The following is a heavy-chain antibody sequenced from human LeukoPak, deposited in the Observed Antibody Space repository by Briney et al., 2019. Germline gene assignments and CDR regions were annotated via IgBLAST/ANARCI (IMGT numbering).Heavy chain of an antibody. CDR3: ARGWRRFWSGPPSYLDP. CDR1: GYTFTSYD. CDR2: MNPNSGNT. V-gene: IGHV1-8*01. J-gene: IGHJ5*02. Sequence: ASVKVSCKASGYTFTSYDINWVRQATGQGLEWMGWMNPNSGNTGYAQKFQGRVTMTRNTSISTAYMELSSLRSEDTAVYYCARGWRRFWSGPPSYLDPWGQGTLVTVSS. D-gene: IGHD3-3*01.